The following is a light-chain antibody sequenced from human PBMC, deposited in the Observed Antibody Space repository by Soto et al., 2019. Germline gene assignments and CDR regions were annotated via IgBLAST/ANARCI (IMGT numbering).Light chain of an antibody. J-gene: IGKJ4*01. Sequence: DIQMNQSPTSLSASVGDRVTITCRASQTLDTYLIWFQHRPGHGPKLLIFAASKLQTGVPSRFSGSGSGTEFTLTISSLETEDFASYYCQQSFLTPFAFGGGTRVEIK. CDR3: QQSFLTPFA. CDR2: AAS. CDR1: QTLDTY. V-gene: IGKV1-39*01.